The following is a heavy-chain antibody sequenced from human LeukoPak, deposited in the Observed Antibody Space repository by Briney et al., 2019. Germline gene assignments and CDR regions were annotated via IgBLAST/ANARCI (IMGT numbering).Heavy chain of an antibody. D-gene: IGHD3-10*01. CDR3: AREGHYYASGSGAFDI. CDR1: GYTFTSYG. V-gene: IGHV1-18*01. Sequence: ASVKVSCKASGYTFTSYGISWVRQAPGQGLEWMGWISAYNGNTNCAQKLQGRVTMTTDTSTSTAYMELRSLRSDDTAVYYCAREGHYYASGSGAFDIWGQGTMITVSS. CDR2: ISAYNGNT. J-gene: IGHJ3*02.